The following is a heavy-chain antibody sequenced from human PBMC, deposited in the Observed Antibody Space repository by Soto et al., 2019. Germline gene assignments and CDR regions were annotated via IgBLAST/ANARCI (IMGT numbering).Heavy chain of an antibody. CDR1: GDNFNSYA. CDR3: ARGTYNQRDYYGMDV. Sequence: GASVKVSCKVSGDNFNSYAISWVRQAPGQGLEWMGGIIPIFGTPNYAQKYKGRVTITADESTTTVYMELSSLRSEDTAVYYCARGTYNQRDYYGMDVWGQGTTVTVSS. CDR2: IIPIFGTP. D-gene: IGHD1-20*01. V-gene: IGHV1-69*13. J-gene: IGHJ6*02.